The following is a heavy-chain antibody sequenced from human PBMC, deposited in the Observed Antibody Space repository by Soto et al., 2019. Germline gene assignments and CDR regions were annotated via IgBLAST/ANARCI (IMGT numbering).Heavy chain of an antibody. D-gene: IGHD1-26*01. CDR3: AKGVELDV. CDR2: IGDSGAST. J-gene: IGHJ6*04. V-gene: IGHV3-23*01. Sequence: EVLLLESGGGLVQPGGSLRLSCEASGFSFSSFAMNWVRQAPGKGLEWVSAIGDSGASTYYADSVKGRFTISRDNSRNTLYLQLTGLTAEDPAVYCCAKGVELDVWGNGTTVTVSS. CDR1: GFSFSSFA.